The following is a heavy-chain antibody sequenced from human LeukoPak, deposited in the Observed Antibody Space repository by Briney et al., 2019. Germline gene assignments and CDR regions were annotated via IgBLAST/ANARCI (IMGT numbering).Heavy chain of an antibody. D-gene: IGHD4-17*01. CDR1: GGSISSGSYY. Sequence: SETLSLTCTVSGGSISSGSYYWSWIRQPAGKGLEWIGRIYTSGSTNYNPSLKSRVTISVDTSKNQFSLKLSSVTAADTAVYYCARNVGDFDYWGQGTLVTVSS. J-gene: IGHJ4*02. V-gene: IGHV4-61*02. CDR3: ARNVGDFDY. CDR2: IYTSGST.